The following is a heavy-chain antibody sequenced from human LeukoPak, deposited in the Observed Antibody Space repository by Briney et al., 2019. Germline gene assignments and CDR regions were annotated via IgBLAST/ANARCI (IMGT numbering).Heavy chain of an antibody. D-gene: IGHD5-24*01. CDR1: GGSISSSSYY. Sequence: SETLSLTCTVSGGSISSSSYYWGWIRQPPGKGLEWIGSIYYSGSTYYNPSLKSRVTISVDTSKNQFSLKLSSVTAADTAVYYCARVPPLSRPYTGNNYYFDYWGQGTLVTVSS. J-gene: IGHJ4*02. CDR2: IYYSGST. V-gene: IGHV4-39*07. CDR3: ARVPPLSRPYTGNNYYFDY.